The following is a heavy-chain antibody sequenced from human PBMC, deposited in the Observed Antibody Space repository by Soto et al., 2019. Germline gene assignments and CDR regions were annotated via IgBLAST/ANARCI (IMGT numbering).Heavy chain of an antibody. J-gene: IGHJ4*02. CDR1: GFTFSTYV. CDR2: INGGGGAT. D-gene: IGHD2-15*01. V-gene: IGHV3-23*01. Sequence: EVQLLESGGALVQPGGSLRLSCAASGFTFSTYVMTWVRQAPGEGLEWVSTINGGGGATYHADSVKGRFTISRDNSKNTLYLQMDSLRAEDTAVYYCATRYCSGSDCYFDYWGQGTLVAVSS. CDR3: ATRYCSGSDCYFDY.